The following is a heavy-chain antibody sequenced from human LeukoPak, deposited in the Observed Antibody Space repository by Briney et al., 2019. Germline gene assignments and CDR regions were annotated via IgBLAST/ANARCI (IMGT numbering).Heavy chain of an antibody. CDR3: AREYTLYRSGWFLDY. J-gene: IGHJ4*02. CDR2: IDYSGST. Sequence: SETLSLTCTVSGDSSTNSIYYWGWIRQPPGKGLEWIGSIDYSGSTYYNPSLKSRATISIDTSKNHFSLKLSSVTAADTAVYYCAREYTLYRSGWFLDYWGQGTVVTVSS. CDR1: GDSSTNSIYY. V-gene: IGHV4-39*07. D-gene: IGHD6-19*01.